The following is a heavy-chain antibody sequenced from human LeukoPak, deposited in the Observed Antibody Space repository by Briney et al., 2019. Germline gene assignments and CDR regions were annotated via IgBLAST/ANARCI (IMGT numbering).Heavy chain of an antibody. CDR2: ITSSSSYI. CDR3: ARTDTAMVTYFDY. D-gene: IGHD5-18*01. CDR1: GFTFSSYS. J-gene: IGHJ4*02. Sequence: GGSLRLSCAASGFTFSSYSMNWVRQAPGKGLEWVSSITSSSSYIYYADSVKGRFTISRDNAKNSLYLQMNSLRAEDTAVYYCARTDTAMVTYFDYWGQGTLVTVSS. V-gene: IGHV3-21*01.